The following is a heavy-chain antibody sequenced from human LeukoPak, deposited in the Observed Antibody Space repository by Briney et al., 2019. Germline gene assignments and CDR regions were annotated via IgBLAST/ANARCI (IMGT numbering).Heavy chain of an antibody. Sequence: GGSLRLSCAASGFTLSSYWMRWVRQAPGKGLEWVANIKQDGSEKYYVDSVKGRFTISRDNAKNSLYLQMNSLRAEDTAVYYCARVGAAGTAGPYYYYYMDVWGKGTTVTVSS. D-gene: IGHD6-13*01. J-gene: IGHJ6*03. CDR3: ARVGAAGTAGPYYYYYMDV. CDR1: GFTLSSYW. V-gene: IGHV3-7*01. CDR2: IKQDGSEK.